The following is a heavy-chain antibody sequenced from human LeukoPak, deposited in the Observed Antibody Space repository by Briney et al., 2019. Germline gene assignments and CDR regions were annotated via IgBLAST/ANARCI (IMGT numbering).Heavy chain of an antibody. CDR2: IKEDGSET. CDR3: ARDLHPKYYLPDY. V-gene: IGHV3-7*04. CDR1: GFTFSSYE. J-gene: IGHJ4*02. Sequence: GGSLRLSCAASGFTFSSYEMNWVRQAPGKGLEWVASIKEDGSETYYVDSVKGRFTISGDNAKNSLYLQMNSLRAEDTAVYYCARDLHPKYYLPDYWGQGTLVTVSS. D-gene: IGHD1-26*01.